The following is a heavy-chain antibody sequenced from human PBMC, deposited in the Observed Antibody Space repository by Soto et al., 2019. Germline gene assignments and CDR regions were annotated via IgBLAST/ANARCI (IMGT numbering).Heavy chain of an antibody. CDR1: GGTFSSYA. J-gene: IGHJ4*02. D-gene: IGHD2-21*02. Sequence: SVEVSCKXSGGTFSSYAISWVRQAPGQGLEWMGGIIPIFGTANYAQKFQGRVTITADESTSTAYMELSSLRSEDTAVYYCARDGAWGGDCYAWIGWGQGTLVTVSS. CDR3: ARDGAWGGDCYAWIG. V-gene: IGHV1-69*13. CDR2: IIPIFGTA.